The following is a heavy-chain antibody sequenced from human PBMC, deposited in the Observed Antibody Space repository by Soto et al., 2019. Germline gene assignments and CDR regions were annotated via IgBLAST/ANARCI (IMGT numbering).Heavy chain of an antibody. CDR1: GYTLTSYA. D-gene: IGHD6-13*01. V-gene: IGHV7-4-1*01. CDR2: INTNTGNP. J-gene: IGHJ5*02. CDR3: ARAPSNIAAAGTGWFDP. Sequence: QVQLVQSGTELKKPGASVKVSCKASGYTLTSYAMNCVRQAPGQGLDWMGWINTNTGNPTYAQGFTGRFVFSLDTSVSTEYLQICSLKAEDTAVYYCARAPSNIAAAGTGWFDPWGQGTLVTVSS.